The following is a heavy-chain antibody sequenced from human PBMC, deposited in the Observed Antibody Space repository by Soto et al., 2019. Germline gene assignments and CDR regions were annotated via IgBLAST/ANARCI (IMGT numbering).Heavy chain of an antibody. V-gene: IGHV5-51*01. CDR3: ASLLLVAAAMGGIDV. D-gene: IGHD2-2*01. CDR2: IYPGDSDT. CDR1: GDSFTSYW. J-gene: IGHJ6*02. Sequence: GESLKISCKGSGDSFTSYWIGWVRQMPGKGLEWMGIIYPGDSDTRYSPSFQGQVTISADKSISTAYLQWSSLKASDTAMYYCASLLLVAAAMGGIDVWSQRTTVPVSS.